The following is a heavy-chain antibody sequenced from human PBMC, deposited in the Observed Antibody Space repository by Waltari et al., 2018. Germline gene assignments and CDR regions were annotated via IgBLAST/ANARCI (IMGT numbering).Heavy chain of an antibody. CDR3: AREACRGGYCSGTSCYRNYGIDG. D-gene: IGHD2-2*02. CDR1: GHRLLEYG. V-gene: IGHV1-18*01. J-gene: IGHJ6*02. CDR2: IRPYNDNT. Sequence: VQLVQYGVELQQTGASVRVSCEALGHRLLEYGSTSVRQASGLGLELMGTIRPYNDNTHYAQKVQGRLTLTTATSTRTAYMELGSLRFDDTAVYYCAREACRGGYCSGTSCYRNYGIDGWGRGTTVTVSS.